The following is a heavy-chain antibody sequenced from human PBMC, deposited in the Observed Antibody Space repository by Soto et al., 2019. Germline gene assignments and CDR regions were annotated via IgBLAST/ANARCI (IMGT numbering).Heavy chain of an antibody. CDR2: ISYDGSNK. Sequence: GGSLRLSCAASGFTFSSYGMHWVRQAPGKGLEWVAVISYDGSNKYYADSVKGRFTISRDNSKNTLYLQMNSLRAEDTAVYYCAKDNLGDFWSGYDCFDPWGQGTLVTVSS. CDR3: AKDNLGDFWSGYDCFDP. CDR1: GFTFSSYG. J-gene: IGHJ5*02. V-gene: IGHV3-30*18. D-gene: IGHD3-3*01.